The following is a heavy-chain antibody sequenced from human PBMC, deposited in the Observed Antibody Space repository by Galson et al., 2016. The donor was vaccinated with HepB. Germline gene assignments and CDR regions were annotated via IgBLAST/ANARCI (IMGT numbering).Heavy chain of an antibody. D-gene: IGHD3-9*01. CDR3: AALDLGDY. J-gene: IGHJ4*02. Sequence: SVKVSCKASGYIFTNYAMHWVRQAPGQRPELMGWISTGNENTKYSQNFQGRVAFTRDTSASTAYMELTSLRSEDTAVYYCAALDLGDYWGQGTLVTVSS. CDR1: GYIFTNYA. V-gene: IGHV1-3*04. CDR2: ISTGNENT.